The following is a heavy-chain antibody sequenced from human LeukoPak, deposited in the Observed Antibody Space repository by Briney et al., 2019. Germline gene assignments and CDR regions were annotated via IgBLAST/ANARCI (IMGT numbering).Heavy chain of an antibody. D-gene: IGHD2-2*02. CDR3: ARDTSGYTNWFDP. Sequence: PLASVKVSCKACGYTFTSYGISWVRQAPGQGLEWMGWISAYNGNTNYAQKLQGRVTMTTDTSTSTAYMELRSLRSDDTAVYYCARDTSGYTNWFDPWGQGTLVTVSS. J-gene: IGHJ5*02. CDR2: ISAYNGNT. V-gene: IGHV1-18*01. CDR1: GYTFTSYG.